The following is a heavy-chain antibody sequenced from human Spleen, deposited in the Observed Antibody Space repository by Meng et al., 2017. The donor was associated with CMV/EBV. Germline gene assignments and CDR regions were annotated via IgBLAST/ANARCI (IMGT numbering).Heavy chain of an antibody. D-gene: IGHD3-3*01. J-gene: IGHJ4*02. CDR2: INQDGREK. V-gene: IGHV3-7*01. Sequence: ETLSLTCAASGFTFSSYWMSWVRQAPGKGLEWVAHINQDGREKSYVDSVKGRFTISRDNAENSLYLRIYSLRAEDTAVYYCARVIWSGYPSFDLWGQGALVTVSS. CDR1: GFTFSSYW. CDR3: ARVIWSGYPSFDL.